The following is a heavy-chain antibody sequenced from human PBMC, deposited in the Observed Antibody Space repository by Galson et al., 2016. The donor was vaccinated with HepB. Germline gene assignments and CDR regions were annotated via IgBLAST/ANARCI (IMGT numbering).Heavy chain of an antibody. V-gene: IGHV3-74*01. D-gene: IGHD6-19*01. CDR2: IDGDGSTT. CDR1: EFTFSTYW. J-gene: IGHJ6*02. Sequence: SLRLSCAASEFTFSTYWMHWVRQAPGKGLVWVSRIDGDGSTTIYADSVKGRFTISRDNAKSTLYLQMNSLRAEDTAVYYCARDPRGSGPAGTLMDVWGQGTTVTVSS. CDR3: ARDPRGSGPAGTLMDV.